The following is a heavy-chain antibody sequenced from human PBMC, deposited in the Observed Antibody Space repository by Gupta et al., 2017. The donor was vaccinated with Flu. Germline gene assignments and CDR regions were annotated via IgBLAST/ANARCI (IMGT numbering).Heavy chain of an antibody. Sequence: QLQLQESGPGLVKPSETLSLTCTVSGGSIPSSSYYWGWIRQPPGKGLGWIGSIYYSGSTYYNPSLKSRVTISVDTSKNQFSLKLSSVTAADTAVYYCATPRYCSSPSCQKWFDYWGQGTLVTVSS. CDR2: IYYSGST. D-gene: IGHD2-2*01. V-gene: IGHV4-39*01. CDR3: ATPRYCSSPSCQKWFDY. CDR1: GGSIPSSSYY. J-gene: IGHJ4*02.